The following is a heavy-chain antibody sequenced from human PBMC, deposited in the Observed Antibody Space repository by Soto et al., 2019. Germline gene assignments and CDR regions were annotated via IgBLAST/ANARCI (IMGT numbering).Heavy chain of an antibody. D-gene: IGHD2-15*01. J-gene: IGHJ6*03. CDR2: IYYSGST. CDR1: GGSISSYY. Sequence: SETLSLTCTVYGGSISSYYWSWIRQPPGKGLEWIGYIYYSGSTNYNPSLKSRVTISVDTSKNQFSLKLSSVTAADTAVYYCATGVFRDSGLEKTYYHCYFMAVCGKRTTVTVS. V-gene: IGHV4-59*01. CDR3: ATGVFRDSGLEKTYYHCYFMAV.